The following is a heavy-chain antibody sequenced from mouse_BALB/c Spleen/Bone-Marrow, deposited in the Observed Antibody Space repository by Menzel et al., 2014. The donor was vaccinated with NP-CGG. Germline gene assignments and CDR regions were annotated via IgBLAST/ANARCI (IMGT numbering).Heavy chain of an antibody. Sequence: VQLQQSGAELVKPGASVKLSCTASGFNIKDTYMHWVKRRPEQGLEWIGRIDPANGNTKYDPKFQGKATITADTSSNTAHLQLSSLTSEDTAVYYCARNYGYGKSFAYWGQGTLVTVSA. CDR1: GFNIKDTY. CDR2: IDPANGNT. J-gene: IGHJ3*01. D-gene: IGHD2-2*01. V-gene: IGHV14-3*02. CDR3: ARNYGYGKSFAY.